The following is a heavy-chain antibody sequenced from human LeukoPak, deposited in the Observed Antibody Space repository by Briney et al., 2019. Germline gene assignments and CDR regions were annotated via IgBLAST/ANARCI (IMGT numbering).Heavy chain of an antibody. CDR2: ISAYNGNT. CDR3: AREHLNWNDPGPYYYGMDV. J-gene: IGHJ6*04. Sequence: ASVKVSCKASGYTFTSYGISWVRQAPGQGLEWMGWISAYNGNTNYAQKLQGRVTMTTDTSTSTAYMELRSLRSDDTAVYYCAREHLNWNDPGPYYYGMDVWGKGTTVTVSS. V-gene: IGHV1-18*04. CDR1: GYTFTSYG. D-gene: IGHD1-1*01.